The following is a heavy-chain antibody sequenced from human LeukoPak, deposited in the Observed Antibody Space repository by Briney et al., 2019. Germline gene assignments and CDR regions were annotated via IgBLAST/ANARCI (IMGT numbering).Heavy chain of an antibody. J-gene: IGHJ4*02. CDR3: ARSGCDYSKLPGCWFY. V-gene: IGHV4-59*01. CDR1: GGSISSYY. CDR2: IYYSGST. D-gene: IGHD4-11*01. Sequence: SETLSLTCTVSGGSISSYYWSWIRQPTGKGLKWIGYIYYSGSTNYNPSLKSRVTISVDTSKNQFSLKLSSVTAADTAVYYCARSGCDYSKLPGCWFYWGQGTLVTVSS.